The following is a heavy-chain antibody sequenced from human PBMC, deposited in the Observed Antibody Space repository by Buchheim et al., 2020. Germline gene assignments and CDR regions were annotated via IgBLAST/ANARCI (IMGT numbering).Heavy chain of an antibody. V-gene: IGHV3-7*01. CDR2: IKKDGIEK. CDR3: ASLDTATAPLKAGY. CDR1: GFIFSVDW. Sequence: EMQLVESGGHLVQPGGSLRLSCAVSGFIFSVDWMSWVRQAPGKGLEWVAMIKKDGIEKYYVDSVKGRFTISRGNAENSLYLQMNSLRAEDTAVYYCASLDTATAPLKAGYWGQGTL. D-gene: IGHD5-18*01. J-gene: IGHJ4*02.